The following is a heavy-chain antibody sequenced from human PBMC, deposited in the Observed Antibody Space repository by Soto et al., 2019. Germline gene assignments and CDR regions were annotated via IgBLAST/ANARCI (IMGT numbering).Heavy chain of an antibody. J-gene: IGHJ4*02. CDR1: GGSISSYY. V-gene: IGHV4-59*01. CDR2: IYYSGST. Sequence: PSETLSLTCTVSGGSISSYYWSWIRQPPGKGMEWIGYIYYSGSTNYNPSLKSRVTISVDTSKNQLSLKLSSVTAADTAVYYCARVREVRQLGYYFDHWGQGTLVTVS. D-gene: IGHD6-13*01. CDR3: ARVREVRQLGYYFDH.